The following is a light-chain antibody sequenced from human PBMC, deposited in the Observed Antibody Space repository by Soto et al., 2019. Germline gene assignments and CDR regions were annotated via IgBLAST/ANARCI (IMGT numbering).Light chain of an antibody. V-gene: IGLV2-8*01. Sequence: QSALTQPPSASGSPGQSVTISCTGTSCDVGGYNYVSWYQQHPGKAPKLMIYEVTKRPSGVPDRFSGSKSGNTASLTVSGLQAEDEADYYCSSYAGTAYVFGTGTKLTVL. CDR3: SSYAGTAYV. CDR2: EVT. J-gene: IGLJ1*01. CDR1: SCDVGGYNY.